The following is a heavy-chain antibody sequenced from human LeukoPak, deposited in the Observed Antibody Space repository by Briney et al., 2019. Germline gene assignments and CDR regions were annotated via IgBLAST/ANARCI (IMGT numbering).Heavy chain of an antibody. Sequence: SQTLSLTCAISGDSVSTNSATWTWLRQSPSRGLEWLGRTYYRSKWYNDYAVSMKSRITINPDTSKNQFSLQLNSMTPEDTAVYYCARLVGASWFDSWGQGTLVTVSS. V-gene: IGHV6-1*01. CDR2: TYYRSKWYN. CDR3: ARLVGASWFDS. D-gene: IGHD1-26*01. CDR1: GDSVSTNSAT. J-gene: IGHJ5*01.